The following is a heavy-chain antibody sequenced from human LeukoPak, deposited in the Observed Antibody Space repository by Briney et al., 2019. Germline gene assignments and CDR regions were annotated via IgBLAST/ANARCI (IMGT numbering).Heavy chain of an antibody. V-gene: IGHV3-21*01. CDR2: ISSSSSYI. J-gene: IGHJ4*02. Sequence: PGRSLRLSCAASGFTFSSYSMNWVRQAPGRGLEGVSSISSSSSYIYYADSVKGRFTISRDNAKNSLYLQMNSLRAEDTAVYYCARVTAARPFDYWGQGTLVTVSS. CDR1: GFTFSSYS. CDR3: ARVTAARPFDY. D-gene: IGHD6-6*01.